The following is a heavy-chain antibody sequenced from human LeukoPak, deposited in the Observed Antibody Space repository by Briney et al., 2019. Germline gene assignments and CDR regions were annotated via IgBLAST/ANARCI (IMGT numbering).Heavy chain of an antibody. D-gene: IGHD5-24*01. J-gene: IGHJ3*02. CDR2: ISSSSRYI. CDR1: VFTFSIYS. V-gene: IGHV3-21*01. Sequence: GGTLSLSRAPSVFTFSIYSMNGVGQAPGKGREWVSSISSSSRYIYYADSLKGRYIISRDNAKNSLYLHMNSLRAQDTRGFLWAREESRKYGRDDYQMGFDIWGQGKMVTVSS. CDR3: AREESRKYGRDDYQMGFDI.